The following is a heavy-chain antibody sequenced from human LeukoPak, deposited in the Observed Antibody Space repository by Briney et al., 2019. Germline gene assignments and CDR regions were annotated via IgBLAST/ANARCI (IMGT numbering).Heavy chain of an antibody. V-gene: IGHV3-9*01. CDR3: AKRRGDV. J-gene: IGHJ6*02. Sequence: GRSLRLSCAASGFTFDDYAMHWVRQAPGKGLEWVSGISWNSGSIGYADSVKGRFTISRDNAKNSLYLQMNSLRAEDTALYYCAKRRGDVWGQGTTVTVSS. CDR1: GFTFDDYA. D-gene: IGHD3-10*01. CDR2: ISWNSGSI.